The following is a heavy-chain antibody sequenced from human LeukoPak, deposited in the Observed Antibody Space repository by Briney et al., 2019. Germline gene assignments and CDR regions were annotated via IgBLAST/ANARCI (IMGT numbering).Heavy chain of an antibody. J-gene: IGHJ4*02. CDR1: GFTFSSYG. V-gene: IGHV3-30*18. D-gene: IGHD3-22*01. CDR3: AKGPRATYYYDSSGYYGGGFDY. Sequence: GGSLRLSCASSGFTFSSYGMHWVRQAPGKGLEWVAVISYDGSNEYYADSVKGRFTISRDNSKNTLYLQMNSLRAEDTAVYYCAKGPRATYYYDSSGYYGGGFDYWGQGTLVTVSS. CDR2: ISYDGSNE.